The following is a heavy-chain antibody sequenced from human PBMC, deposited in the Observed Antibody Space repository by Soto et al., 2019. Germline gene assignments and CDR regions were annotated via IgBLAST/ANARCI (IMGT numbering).Heavy chain of an antibody. D-gene: IGHD6-19*01. J-gene: IGHJ4*02. Sequence: GGSLRLSCAASGFTFSSYAMHWVRQAPGKGLEYVSAISSNGGSTYYANSVKGRFTISRDNSKNTLYLQMGSLRAEDMAVYYCARVGLDSSGWSPGLAYFDYWGQGTLVTVSS. CDR2: ISSNGGST. CDR3: ARVGLDSSGWSPGLAYFDY. CDR1: GFTFSSYA. V-gene: IGHV3-64*01.